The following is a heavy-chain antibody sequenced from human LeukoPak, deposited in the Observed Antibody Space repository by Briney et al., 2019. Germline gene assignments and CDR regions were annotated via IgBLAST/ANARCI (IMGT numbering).Heavy chain of an antibody. CDR1: GGSISSHY. D-gene: IGHD3-16*01. CDR2: IYYSGST. CDR3: ARDRTWGLDY. J-gene: IGHJ4*02. Sequence: SETLSLTCTVSGGSISSHYWSWIRQPPGKGLEWIGYIYYSGSTNYNPSLKSRVTILVDTSKNQFSLKLSSVTAADTAVYYCARDRTWGLDYWGQGTLVTVSS. V-gene: IGHV4-59*11.